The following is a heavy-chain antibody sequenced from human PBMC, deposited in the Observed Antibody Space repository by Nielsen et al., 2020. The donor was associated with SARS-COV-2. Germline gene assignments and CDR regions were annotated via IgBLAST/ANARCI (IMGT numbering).Heavy chain of an antibody. CDR2: IYHSGST. V-gene: IGHV4-38-2*02. CDR1: GYSISSGYY. Sequence: ETLSLTCTVSGYSISSGYYWGWIRQPPGKGLEWIGSIYHSGSTYYNPSLKSRVTISVDTSKNQFSLKLSSVTAADTAVYYCARFGYYDSSGYYFDFYYYYGMDVWGQGTTVTVSS. D-gene: IGHD3-22*01. CDR3: ARFGYYDSSGYYFDFYYYYGMDV. J-gene: IGHJ6*02.